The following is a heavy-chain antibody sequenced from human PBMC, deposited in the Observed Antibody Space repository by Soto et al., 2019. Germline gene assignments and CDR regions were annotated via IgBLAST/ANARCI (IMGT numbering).Heavy chain of an antibody. D-gene: IGHD6-13*01. Sequence: SETLSLTCTVSGGSISSYYWSWIRQPPGKGLEWIGYIYYSGSTNYSPSLKSRVTISVDTSKNQFSLKLSSVTAADTAVYYCARVRIAAAAPSYYYYYYGMDVWGQGTTVTVS. CDR3: ARVRIAAAAPSYYYYYYGMDV. CDR2: IYYSGST. CDR1: GGSISSYY. V-gene: IGHV4-59*01. J-gene: IGHJ6*02.